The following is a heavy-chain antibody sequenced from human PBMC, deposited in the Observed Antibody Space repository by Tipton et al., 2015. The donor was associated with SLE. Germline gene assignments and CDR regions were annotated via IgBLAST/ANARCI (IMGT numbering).Heavy chain of an antibody. J-gene: IGHJ4*02. CDR2: IYYSGST. V-gene: IGHV4-31*03. Sequence: TLSLTCTVSGGSISSGGYYWSWIRQHPGKGLEWIGYIYYSGSTYYNPSLKSRVTISVDTSKNQFSLKLNSVTAADTAMYFCARSPGRLRSMDYWGQGTLVPVSS. CDR3: ARSPGRLRSMDY. CDR1: GGSISSGGYY. D-gene: IGHD3-3*01.